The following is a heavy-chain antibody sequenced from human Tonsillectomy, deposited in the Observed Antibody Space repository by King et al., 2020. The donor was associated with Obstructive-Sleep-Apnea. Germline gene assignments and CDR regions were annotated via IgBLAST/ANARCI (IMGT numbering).Heavy chain of an antibody. CDR1: GYTFTNYG. CDR2: ISAYNGNT. Sequence: QLVQSGAEVKKPGASVKVSCKASGYTFTNYGITWVRQAPGQGPEWMGWISAYNGNTNYAQKLQGRVTMTTETSTSTAYMELRSLRSDDTAVYYCASGGGGYNLDFYYGMDVWGQGTTVTVSS. D-gene: IGHD5-24*01. CDR3: ASGGGGYNLDFYYGMDV. V-gene: IGHV1-18*01. J-gene: IGHJ6*02.